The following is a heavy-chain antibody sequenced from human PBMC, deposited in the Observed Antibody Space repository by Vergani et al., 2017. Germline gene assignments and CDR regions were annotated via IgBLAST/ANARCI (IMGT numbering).Heavy chain of an antibody. D-gene: IGHD1/OR15-1a*01. CDR3: GRKQSPASLMDKPIDI. V-gene: IGHV3-11*01. CDR2: ISDGGETK. CDR1: GFIFSAYY. Sequence: QVQLVASGGGLVRPGGSLRLSCAASGFIFSAYYMTWIRQTPGKGLEWLAHISDGGETKMYAESLKGRFTVSRDNTKNVLILQMKTLKVDDTATYYCGRKQSPASLMDKPIDIWGQGTLVTVSS. J-gene: IGHJ5*02.